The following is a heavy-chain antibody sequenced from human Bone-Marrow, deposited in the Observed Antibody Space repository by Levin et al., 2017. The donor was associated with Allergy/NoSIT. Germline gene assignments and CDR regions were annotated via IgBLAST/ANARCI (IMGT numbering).Heavy chain of an antibody. CDR3: ARDVRSWSYPESEKPDY. CDR2: INGDGSNT. D-gene: IGHD1-26*01. J-gene: IGHJ4*02. V-gene: IGHV3-74*01. Sequence: PGGSLRLSCGASGFTFSSYWMQWVRQVPGKGLVWVSRINGDGSNTGYADSVKGRFTISRDNAKNTLYLQMNSLRAEDTAVYYCARDVRSWSYPESEKPDYWGQGTLVTVSS. CDR1: GFTFSSYW.